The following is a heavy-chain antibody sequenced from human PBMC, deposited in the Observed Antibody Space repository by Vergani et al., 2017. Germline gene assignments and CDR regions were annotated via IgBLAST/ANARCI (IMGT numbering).Heavy chain of an antibody. D-gene: IGHD2-2*01. CDR3: ARTLGKEYCSSTSCYYGFDY. CDR2: ISYDGSNK. CDR1: GFTFSSYG. V-gene: IGHV3-30*03. Sequence: QVQLLESGGGVVQPGRSLRLSCAASGFTFSSYGMHWVRQAPGKGLEWVAVISYDGSNKYYADSVKGRFTISRDNSKNTLYLQMNSLRAEDTAVYYCARTLGKEYCSSTSCYYGFDYWGQGTLVTVSS. J-gene: IGHJ4*02.